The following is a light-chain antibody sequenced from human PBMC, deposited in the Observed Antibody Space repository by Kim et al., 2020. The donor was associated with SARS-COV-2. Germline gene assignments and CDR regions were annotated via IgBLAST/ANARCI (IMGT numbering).Light chain of an antibody. CDR3: SSYTSSNTYV. CDR2: DVN. V-gene: IGLV2-14*03. J-gene: IGLJ1*01. CDR1: SSAFGGYDY. Sequence: GQTITLSCTGTSSAFGGYDYVSWYRQHPGEVSKLLIFDVNDRPSGVSHRFSGSNSGNTASLTISGLQAEDEADYYCSSYTSSNTYVFGTGTKVTVL.